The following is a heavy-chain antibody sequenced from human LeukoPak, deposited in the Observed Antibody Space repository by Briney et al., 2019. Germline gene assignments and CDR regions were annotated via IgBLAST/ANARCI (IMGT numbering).Heavy chain of an antibody. V-gene: IGHV3-64D*06. Sequence: GGSLRLSCSASGFTFSSYAMHWIRPAPGKGLEYDSAISSNGGSTYYADSVKGRFTISRDNSKNTLYLQMSSLRAEDTAVYYCVKELRYFDWLGALDYWGQGTLATVSS. J-gene: IGHJ4*02. CDR2: ISSNGGST. CDR3: VKELRYFDWLGALDY. D-gene: IGHD3-9*01. CDR1: GFTFSSYA.